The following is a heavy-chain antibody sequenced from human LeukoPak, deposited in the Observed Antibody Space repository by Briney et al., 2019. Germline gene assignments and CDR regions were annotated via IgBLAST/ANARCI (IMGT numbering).Heavy chain of an antibody. D-gene: IGHD3-3*01. CDR1: GFTFSSYG. CDR3: AKECLKGVFGVRYYFDY. J-gene: IGHJ4*02. Sequence: GGSLRLSCAASGFTFSSYGMHWVRQAPGKGLEWVAVISYNGSNKYYADSVKGRFTISRDNSKNTLYLQMNSLRAGDTAVYYCAKECLKGVFGVRYYFDYWGQGTLVTVSS. CDR2: ISYNGSNK. V-gene: IGHV3-30*18.